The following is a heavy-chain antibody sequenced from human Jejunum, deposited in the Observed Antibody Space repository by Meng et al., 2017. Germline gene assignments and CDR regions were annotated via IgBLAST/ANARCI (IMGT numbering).Heavy chain of an antibody. J-gene: IGHJ4*02. CDR2: INTSTGKP. CDR3: AREKWQHGSSFDV. V-gene: IGHV7-4-1*02. D-gene: IGHD6-6*01. CDR1: GYPFISYP. Sequence: VPMVQSGSGLKKAGASVKVSCMASGYPFISYPITWVRHAPGQGPEWMGWINTSTGKPTYAQGFTGRFAFSLDISVNTAYLEISSLKGDDTAMYYCAREKWQHGSSFDVWGQGTLVTVSS.